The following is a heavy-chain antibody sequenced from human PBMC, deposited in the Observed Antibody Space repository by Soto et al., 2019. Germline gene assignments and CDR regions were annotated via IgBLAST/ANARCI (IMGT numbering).Heavy chain of an antibody. D-gene: IGHD3-22*01. Sequence: GASVKVSCKASGYTFTSYAMHWVRQAPGQRLEWMGWINAGNGNTKYSQKFQGRVTITRDTSASTAYMELSSLRSEDTAVYYCARGPGSSGYYTPLGPWGQGTLVTVSS. CDR3: ARGPGSSGYYTPLGP. V-gene: IGHV1-3*01. J-gene: IGHJ5*02. CDR1: GYTFTSYA. CDR2: INAGNGNT.